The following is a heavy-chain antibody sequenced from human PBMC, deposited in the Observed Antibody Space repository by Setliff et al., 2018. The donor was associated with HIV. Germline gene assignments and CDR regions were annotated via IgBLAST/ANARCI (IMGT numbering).Heavy chain of an antibody. CDR2: ISYDGSNK. Sequence: PGGSLRLSCAASGFTFSHYAMHWVRQAPGKGLEWVALISYDGSNKYYADSVKGRFTISRDDSENMLYLQMNSLRAEDTSAYYCVKERTGYYGDYWGQGTLVTVSS. D-gene: IGHD3-9*01. CDR1: GFTFSHYA. J-gene: IGHJ4*02. CDR3: VKERTGYYGDY. V-gene: IGHV3-30*02.